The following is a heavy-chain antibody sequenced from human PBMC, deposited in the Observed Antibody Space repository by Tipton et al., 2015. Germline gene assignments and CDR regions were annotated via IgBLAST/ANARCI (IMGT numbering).Heavy chain of an antibody. Sequence: TLSLTCTVSGGSISSSSYYWSWIRQPPGKGLEWIGYVYYSGSTNYNPSLKSRVTMSIDTSKNQFSLNLSSVTAADTAVYYCAREGRRSLQWLSPLDYWGQGTLVTVSS. J-gene: IGHJ4*02. CDR2: VYYSGST. D-gene: IGHD3-3*01. V-gene: IGHV4-61*01. CDR3: AREGRRSLQWLSPLDY. CDR1: GGSISSSSYY.